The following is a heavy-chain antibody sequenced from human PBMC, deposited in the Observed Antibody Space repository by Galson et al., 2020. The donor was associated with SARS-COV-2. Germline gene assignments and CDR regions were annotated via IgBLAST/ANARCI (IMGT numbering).Heavy chain of an antibody. D-gene: IGHD3-3*01. J-gene: IGHJ4*02. CDR2: ISSGSSYT. CDR3: GRSTDEFWSGYYPPSFDY. CDR1: GFTFSDYY. Sequence: GESLKISCAASGFTFSDYYMSWIRQAPGKGLEWVSYISSGSSYTKYADSVKGRFTISRDNAKNSLYLQMNSLRAEDTGVYYCGRSTDEFWSGYYPPSFDYWGQGTLVTVSS. V-gene: IGHV3-11*06.